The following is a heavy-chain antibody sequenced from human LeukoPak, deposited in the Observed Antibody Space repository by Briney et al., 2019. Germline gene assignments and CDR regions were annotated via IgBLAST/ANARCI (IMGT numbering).Heavy chain of an antibody. J-gene: IGHJ4*02. Sequence: PGGSLRLSCAASGFTFGSYGMHWVRQAPGKGLEWVAVIWYDGSNKYYADSVKGRFTISRDNSKNTLYLQMNSLRAEDTAVYYCARDHPYGGFLDYWGQGTLVTVSS. CDR2: IWYDGSNK. CDR3: ARDHPYGGFLDY. D-gene: IGHD3-16*01. CDR1: GFTFGSYG. V-gene: IGHV3-33*01.